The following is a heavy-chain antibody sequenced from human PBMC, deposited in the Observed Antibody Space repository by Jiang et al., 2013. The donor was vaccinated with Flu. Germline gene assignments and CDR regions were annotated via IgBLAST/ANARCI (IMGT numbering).Heavy chain of an antibody. J-gene: IGHJ5*02. V-gene: IGHV3-66*02. CDR1: GFTVSINY. Sequence: RLSCAASGFTVSINYMTWVRQAPGKGLEWVSIVYTDGSTYYADSVKGRFTISRDNSKNTVYLQMNSLRAEDTAVYYCARALLGGDLGFDPWGQGTLVTVSS. CDR3: ARALLGGDLGFDP. CDR2: VYTDGST. D-gene: IGHD2-21*02.